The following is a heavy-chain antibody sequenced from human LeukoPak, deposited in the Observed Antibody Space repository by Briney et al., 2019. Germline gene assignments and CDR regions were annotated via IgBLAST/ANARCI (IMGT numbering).Heavy chain of an antibody. CDR2: IYYSGST. D-gene: IGHD3-16*01. CDR1: GGSISSGDYY. Sequence: SETLSLTCTVSGGSISSGDYYWSWIRQPPGKGLEWIGYIYYSGSTYYNPSLKSRVTISVDTSKNQFSLKLSSVTAADTAVYYCAKIGFRRVWGSFDYWGQGTLVTVSS. CDR3: AKIGFRRVWGSFDY. V-gene: IGHV4-30-4*02. J-gene: IGHJ4*02.